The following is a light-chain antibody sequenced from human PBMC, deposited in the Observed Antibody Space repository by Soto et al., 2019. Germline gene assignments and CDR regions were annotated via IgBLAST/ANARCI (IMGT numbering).Light chain of an antibody. Sequence: QPVLTQSSSASASLGSSVKLTCTLSSGHSSYIIAWHQQQPGKAPRYLMKLEGSGSYNKGSGVPDRFSGSSSGADRYLTISSLQFEDEDDYYCETWDSNTVFGGGTKLTVL. CDR2: LEGSGSY. V-gene: IGLV4-60*02. CDR3: ETWDSNTV. J-gene: IGLJ3*02. CDR1: SGHSSYI.